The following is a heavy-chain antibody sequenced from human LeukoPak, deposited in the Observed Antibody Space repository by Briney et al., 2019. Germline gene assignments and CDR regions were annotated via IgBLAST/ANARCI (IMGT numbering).Heavy chain of an antibody. V-gene: IGHV3-30*04. CDR2: ISYDGSNK. D-gene: IGHD3-3*01. CDR1: GFTFSSYA. J-gene: IGHJ4*02. Sequence: PGGSLRLSCAASGFTFSSYAMHWVRQAPGKGLEWVAVISYDGSNKYYADSVKGRFTISRDNSKNTLYLQMNSLRAEDTAVYYCARDSITIFGVVYYFDYWGQGTLVTVSS. CDR3: ARDSITIFGVVYYFDY.